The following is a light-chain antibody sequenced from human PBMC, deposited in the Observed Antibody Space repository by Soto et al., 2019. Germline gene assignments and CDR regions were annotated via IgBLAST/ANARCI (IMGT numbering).Light chain of an antibody. Sequence: EIVMTQSPATLSVSPGERSTLSCRASQSVSSNLAWYQQKPGQAPRVLIYATSTRATGIPARFSGSGSGTDFTLTISRLEPEDFAVYYCQQYGSSPITFGQGTRLEIK. V-gene: IGKV3D-15*01. CDR2: ATS. CDR3: QQYGSSPIT. CDR1: QSVSSN. J-gene: IGKJ5*01.